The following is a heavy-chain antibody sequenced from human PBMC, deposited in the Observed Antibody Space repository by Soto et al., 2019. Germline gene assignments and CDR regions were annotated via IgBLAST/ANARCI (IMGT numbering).Heavy chain of an antibody. CDR1: GFTFSSYS. V-gene: IGHV3-21*01. CDR3: ARSIYGDYSDRYYYYYYYMDV. J-gene: IGHJ6*03. CDR2: ISSSSSYI. Sequence: GGSLRLSCAASGFTFSSYSMNWVRQAPGKGLEWVSSISSSSSYIYYADSVKGRFTISRDNAKNSLYLQMNSLRTEGTAVYYCARSIYGDYSDRYYYYYYYMDVWGKGTTVTVSS. D-gene: IGHD4-17*01.